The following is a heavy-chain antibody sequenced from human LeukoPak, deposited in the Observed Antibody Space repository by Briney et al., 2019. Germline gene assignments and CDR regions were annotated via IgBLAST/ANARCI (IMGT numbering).Heavy chain of an antibody. CDR3: AKGGSYWGDAFDI. Sequence: PGGSLRLSCAASGFTFSNYGMHWVRQAPGKGLEWVSGISWNSGSIGYADSVKGRFTISRDNAKNSLYLQMNSLRAEDMALYYCAKGGSYWGDAFDIWSQGTTVTVSS. CDR1: GFTFSNYG. V-gene: IGHV3-9*03. D-gene: IGHD1-26*01. CDR2: ISWNSGSI. J-gene: IGHJ3*02.